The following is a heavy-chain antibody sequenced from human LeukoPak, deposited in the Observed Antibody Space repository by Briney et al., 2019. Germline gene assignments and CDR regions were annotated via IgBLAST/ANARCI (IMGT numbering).Heavy chain of an antibody. CDR3: AKDMVATTNPPLMDV. CDR2: ISWNSGSI. CDR1: GFIFDDYA. V-gene: IGHV3-9*01. Sequence: GGSLSLSCAASGFIFDDYAMHWVRQAPGKGLEWVSSISWNSGSIDYADSVKGRFTISRDNVKKSLYLQMNSLKTEDTALYYCAKDMVATTNPPLMDVWGQGTTVTVSS. J-gene: IGHJ6*02. D-gene: IGHD5-12*01.